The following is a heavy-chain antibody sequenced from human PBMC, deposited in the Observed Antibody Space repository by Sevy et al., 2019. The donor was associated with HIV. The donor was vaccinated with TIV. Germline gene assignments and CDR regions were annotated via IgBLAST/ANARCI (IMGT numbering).Heavy chain of an antibody. D-gene: IGHD3-22*01. CDR2: IYSGDRT. CDR1: GFSVSNSY. J-gene: IGHJ3*02. V-gene: IGHV3-53*01. Sequence: GGSLRLSCAASGFSVSNSYMSWVRQAPGKGLQWVSVIYSGDRTYYTDSVKGRFTISRDNSKNTLYLQMNSLGAEDTAVYYCARLSVYYYDSSGYYTKGHAFDIWGQGTMVTVSS. CDR3: ARLSVYYYDSSGYYTKGHAFDI.